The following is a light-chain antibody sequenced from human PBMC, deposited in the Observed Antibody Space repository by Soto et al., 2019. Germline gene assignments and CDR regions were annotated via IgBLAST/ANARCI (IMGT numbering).Light chain of an antibody. CDR3: CSYAGSSTLL. Sequence: QSVLTQPASVSGSPGQSITISCTGTSSDVGGYNLVSWYQQHPGKTPKPMIYEGSKRPSGVSNRFSGSKSGNTASLTISGLQAEDEADYYCCSYAGSSTLLFGGGTKLTVL. CDR2: EGS. V-gene: IGLV2-23*01. J-gene: IGLJ2*01. CDR1: SSDVGGYNL.